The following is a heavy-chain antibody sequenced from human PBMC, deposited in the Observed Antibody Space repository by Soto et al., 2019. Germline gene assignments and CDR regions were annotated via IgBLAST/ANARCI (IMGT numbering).Heavy chain of an antibody. CDR1: GYTFTSYG. CDR2: ISAYNGNT. Sequence: ASVKVSCKASGYTFTSYGISWVLEAPGQGLEWMGWISAYNGNTNYAQKLQGRVTMTTDTSTSTAYMELRSLRSDDTAVYCCARDVYDFWSGYRYWGQGTLVTVSS. CDR3: ARDVYDFWSGYRY. V-gene: IGHV1-18*01. J-gene: IGHJ4*02. D-gene: IGHD3-3*01.